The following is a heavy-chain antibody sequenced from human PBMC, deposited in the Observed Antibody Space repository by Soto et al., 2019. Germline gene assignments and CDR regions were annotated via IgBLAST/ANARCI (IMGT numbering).Heavy chain of an antibody. CDR2: IIPIFGTA. J-gene: IGHJ6*04. CDR3: ASRAAVYAKTVYYGMDV. CDR1: GGTVSSYA. D-gene: IGHD2-8*01. V-gene: IGHV1-69*13. Sequence: GASVKVSCKASGGTVSSYAISWVRQAPGQGLEWMGGIIPIFGTANYAQKFQSRVTITADESTSTAYMELSSLRSEDTAVYYCASRAAVYAKTVYYGMDVWGKGTTVTVSS.